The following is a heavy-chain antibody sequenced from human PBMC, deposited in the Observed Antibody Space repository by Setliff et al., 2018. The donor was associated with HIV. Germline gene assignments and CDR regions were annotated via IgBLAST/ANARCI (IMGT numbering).Heavy chain of an antibody. V-gene: IGHV4-61*02. CDR1: GGSISSGSYY. Sequence: SETLSLTCTVSGGSISSGSYYWSWIRQPAGKGLEWIGRIYTSGSTNYNPSLKSRVTISDHTSKNQFSLKLSSVTAADTAVYYCARVYYYGSPHMDVWGKGTTVTAP. CDR3: ARVYYYGSPHMDV. CDR2: IYTSGST. D-gene: IGHD3-10*01. J-gene: IGHJ6*03.